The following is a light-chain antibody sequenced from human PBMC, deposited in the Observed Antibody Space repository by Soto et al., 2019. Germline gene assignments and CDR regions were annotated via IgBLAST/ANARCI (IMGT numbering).Light chain of an antibody. CDR1: QSISSW. CDR3: QQYNSS. Sequence: DIQLTQSPSTLSAFVRDRVTITCRASQSISSWLAWYQHKPGKAPKLLIYKASNLESGVPSRFSGSGSGTEFTLTISSLQPDDFATDYCQQYNSSFGQGTKVEL. J-gene: IGKJ1*01. CDR2: KAS. V-gene: IGKV1-5*03.